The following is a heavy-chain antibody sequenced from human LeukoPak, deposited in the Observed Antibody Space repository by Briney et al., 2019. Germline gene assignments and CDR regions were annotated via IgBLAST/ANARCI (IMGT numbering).Heavy chain of an antibody. D-gene: IGHD3-10*01. CDR1: GYSFTSYC. CDR3: ARLYGSGSYYKPSPFDY. J-gene: IGHJ4*02. CDR2: IYSGDSDT. V-gene: IGHV5-51*01. Sequence: GESLKISCKGSGYSFTSYCIGWVRQMPGEGLEWMGIIYSGDSDTRYSPSFQGQVTISADKSISTACLKWSSLKASDTDMYYCARLYGSGSYYKPSPFDYWGQGTLVTVSS.